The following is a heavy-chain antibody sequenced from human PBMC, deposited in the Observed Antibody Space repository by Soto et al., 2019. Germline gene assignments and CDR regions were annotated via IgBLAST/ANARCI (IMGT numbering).Heavy chain of an antibody. J-gene: IGHJ4*02. Sequence: QVQLVESGGGVVQPGRSLRLSCAASGFTFSLYGFHWVRQAPGKGLEWVAVIWYDGSKEYYADSVKGRFTISRDNSKNTGYRQKNSRRAEDTAVYYWARGGGAPTRVDGDDGLRWGQGTPVTVSS. CDR1: GFTFSLYG. CDR2: IWYDGSKE. V-gene: IGHV3-33*01. CDR3: ARGGGAPTRVDGDDGLR. D-gene: IGHD4-17*01.